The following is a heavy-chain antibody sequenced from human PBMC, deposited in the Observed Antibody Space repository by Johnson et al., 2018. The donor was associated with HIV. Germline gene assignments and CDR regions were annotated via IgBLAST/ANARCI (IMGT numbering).Heavy chain of an antibody. D-gene: IGHD3-10*01. J-gene: IGHJ3*02. CDR3: ARDPMVRGAGGFDI. CDR2: ISSNGGRT. CDR1: GFTFRTYA. Sequence: VQLVESGGGVVQPGRSLRLSCAVSGFTFRTYAMHWVRQAPGKGLEYVASISSNGGRTYYANSVKGRFTISRDNSKNTLYLQMNSLRAEDTAVYYCARDPMVRGAGGFDIWGQGTMVTVSS. V-gene: IGHV3-64*01.